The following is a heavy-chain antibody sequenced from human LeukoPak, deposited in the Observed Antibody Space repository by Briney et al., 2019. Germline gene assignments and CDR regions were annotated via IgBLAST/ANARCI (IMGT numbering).Heavy chain of an antibody. CDR3: ARDRYCSGGSCYDWFDP. D-gene: IGHD2-15*01. Sequence: KTGGSLRLSCAAPGFTFSDNYMSWIPQAPGKGLEWCSYIIISGSTISYADSVQGRFTNSRDNAKNSLYLPMNSLRAEDTAVYYCARDRYCSGGSCYDWFDPWGQGTLVTVSS. V-gene: IGHV3-11*01. CDR1: GFTFSDNY. J-gene: IGHJ5*02. CDR2: IIISGSTI.